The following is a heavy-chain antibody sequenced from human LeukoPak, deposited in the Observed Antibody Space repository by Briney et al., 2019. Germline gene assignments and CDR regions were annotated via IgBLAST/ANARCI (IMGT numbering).Heavy chain of an antibody. CDR2: ISYDGNNK. CDR3: AKVFGDYQYYFDY. V-gene: IGHV3-30*18. D-gene: IGHD4-17*01. CDR1: GFTFSSYG. Sequence: GGSLRLSCAAPGFTFSSYGMHWVRQAPGKGLEWVAVISYDGNNKYYGGSVKGRFTISRDNSKNTLYLQMNSLRAEDMAVYYCAKVFGDYQYYFDYWGRGTLVTVSS. J-gene: IGHJ4*02.